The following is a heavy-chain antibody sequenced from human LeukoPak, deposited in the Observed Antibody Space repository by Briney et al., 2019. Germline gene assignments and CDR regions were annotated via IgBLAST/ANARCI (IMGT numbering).Heavy chain of an antibody. D-gene: IGHD6-13*01. V-gene: IGHV3-21*01. CDR3: AREISAGGFDY. CDR2: IGGSSRSG. Sequence: GGSLRLSCAASGFTFSDYSMNWVRQAPGGGLGGVSSIGGSSRSGFYADSMKGRFTISRDNTRNSLYLQMNSLRAGDTAVYYCAREISAGGFDYWGQGTLVAVSS. J-gene: IGHJ4*02. CDR1: GFTFSDYS.